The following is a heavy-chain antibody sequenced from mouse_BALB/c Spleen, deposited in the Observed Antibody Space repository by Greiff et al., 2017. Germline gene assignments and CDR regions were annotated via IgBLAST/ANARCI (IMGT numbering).Heavy chain of an antibody. J-gene: IGHJ4*01. Sequence: QVQLQQSGAELMKPGASVKISCKATGYTFSSYWIEWVKQRPGHGLEWIGEILPGSGSTNYNEKFKGKATFTADTSSNTAYMQLSSLTSEDSAVYYCARLGRHYAMDYWGQGTSVTVSS. CDR3: ARLGRHYAMDY. CDR2: ILPGSGST. V-gene: IGHV1-9*01. CDR1: GYTFSSYW. D-gene: IGHD4-1*01.